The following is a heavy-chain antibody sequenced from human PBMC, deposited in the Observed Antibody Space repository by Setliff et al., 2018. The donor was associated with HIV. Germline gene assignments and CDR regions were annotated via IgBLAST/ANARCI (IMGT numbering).Heavy chain of an antibody. CDR2: IGSSNHGI. D-gene: IGHD3-10*01. J-gene: IGHJ4*01. Sequence: GESLKISCVASGFTFNSYWMYWVRQAPGKGLDWVAHIGSSNHGIHYTASVQGRFTVSRDNANNLLFLQMNNLRVEDTAVYYCASFFGDYGYWGHGTQVTVS. CDR1: GFTFNSYW. V-gene: IGHV3-48*04. CDR3: ASFFGDYGY.